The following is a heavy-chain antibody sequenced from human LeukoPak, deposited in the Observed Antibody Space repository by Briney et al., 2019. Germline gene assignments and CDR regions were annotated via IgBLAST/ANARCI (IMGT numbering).Heavy chain of an antibody. D-gene: IGHD3-10*01. J-gene: IGHJ4*02. V-gene: IGHV1-2*02. CDR1: GYTFTGYY. CDR3: ARVRGLWFGEFQTYFDY. Sequence: ASVKVSCKASGYTFTGYYMHWVRQAPGQGLEWMGWINPNSGGTNYAQKFQGRVTMTRDTSISTAYMELSRLRSDDTAVYYCARVRGLWFGEFQTYFDYWGQGTLVTVSS. CDR2: INPNSGGT.